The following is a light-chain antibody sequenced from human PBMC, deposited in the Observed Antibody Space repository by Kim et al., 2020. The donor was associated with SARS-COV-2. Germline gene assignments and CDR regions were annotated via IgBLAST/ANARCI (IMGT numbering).Light chain of an antibody. CDR2: DAS. Sequence: PPGETATPSCRASPSVSSYLAWYQQKPGQAPRLLIYDASNRATGIPARFSGSGSGTDFTLTISSLEPEDFAVYYCQQRSNWPPYTFGQGTKLEI. V-gene: IGKV3-11*01. J-gene: IGKJ2*01. CDR1: PSVSSY. CDR3: QQRSNWPPYT.